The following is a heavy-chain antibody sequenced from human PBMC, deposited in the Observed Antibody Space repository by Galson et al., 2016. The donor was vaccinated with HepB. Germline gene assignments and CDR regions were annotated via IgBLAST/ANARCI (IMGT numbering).Heavy chain of an antibody. Sequence: SVKVSCKASGYTFTGYYIHWVRQAPGQGPEWMGWINPSSGDTNYPQRFRGRVTMTRDTCSSTTYMELSRLRSDDTAVYYCARDFLRGGWNLFDYWGQGALVTVSS. CDR2: INPSSGDT. V-gene: IGHV1-2*02. J-gene: IGHJ4*02. CDR1: GYTFTGYY. CDR3: ARDFLRGGWNLFDY. D-gene: IGHD1-7*01.